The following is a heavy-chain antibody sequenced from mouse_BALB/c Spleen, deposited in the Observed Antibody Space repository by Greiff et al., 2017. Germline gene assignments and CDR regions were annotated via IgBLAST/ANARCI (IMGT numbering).Heavy chain of an antibody. D-gene: IGHD1-1*01. V-gene: IGHV1S81*02. CDR2: INPSNGRT. Sequence: VQLQQSGAELVKPGASVKLSCKASGYTFTSYWMHWVKQRPGQGLEWIGEINPSNGRTNYNEKFKSKATLTVDKSSSTAYMQLSSLTSEDSAVYYCARGTTVVEDFDYWGQGTTLTVSS. CDR1: GYTFTSYW. J-gene: IGHJ2*01. CDR3: ARGTTVVEDFDY.